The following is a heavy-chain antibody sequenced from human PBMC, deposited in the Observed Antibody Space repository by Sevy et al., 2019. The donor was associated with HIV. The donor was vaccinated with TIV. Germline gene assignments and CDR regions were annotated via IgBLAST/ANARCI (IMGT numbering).Heavy chain of an antibody. Sequence: GGSLRLSCAASGFTFNFFSMHWVRQAPGKGLEWVATISFDGSNEHHADSVKGRFTISRDNSKNTLYLQMNSLRVEDTAVYYCARGKSGYGYGLDYWGQGTLVTVSS. CDR2: ISFDGSNE. V-gene: IGHV3-30*14. J-gene: IGHJ4*02. CDR1: GFTFNFFS. D-gene: IGHD5-18*01. CDR3: ARGKSGYGYGLDY.